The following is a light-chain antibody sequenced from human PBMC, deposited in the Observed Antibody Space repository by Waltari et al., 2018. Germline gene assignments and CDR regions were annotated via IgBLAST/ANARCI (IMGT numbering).Light chain of an antibody. J-gene: IGLJ3*02. Sequence: QSMLTQPPSVSGAPGRRVTISCTGDSSNIGAGYDVHWYQHLPGTAPKLLIYRNNDRPSGVPDRFSGSKSGTSASLAITGLQAEDEADYYCQSYDSSLSGSVFGGGTKLTVL. V-gene: IGLV1-40*01. CDR3: QSYDSSLSGSV. CDR2: RNN. CDR1: SSNIGAGYD.